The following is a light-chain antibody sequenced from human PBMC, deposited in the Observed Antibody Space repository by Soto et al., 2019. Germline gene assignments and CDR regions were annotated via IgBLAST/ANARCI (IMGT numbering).Light chain of an antibody. Sequence: QSALTQPASVSGSPGQSITISCTGTSSEVGGDNYVSWYQQHPGKAPKLMTYDVSNRPSGVSNRFSGSKSGNTASLTISGLQAEDEADYYCSSYPSSSTRFGTGTKLTVL. V-gene: IGLV2-14*01. CDR3: SSYPSSSTR. CDR1: SSEVGGDNY. CDR2: DVS. J-gene: IGLJ1*01.